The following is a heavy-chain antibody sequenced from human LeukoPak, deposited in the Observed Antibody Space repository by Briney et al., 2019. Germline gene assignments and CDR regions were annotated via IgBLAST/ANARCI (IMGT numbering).Heavy chain of an antibody. CDR1: GGSFRGYY. V-gene: IGHV4-34*01. CDR2: INHSGST. D-gene: IGHD2-2*02. CDR3: ARGPIVPAAISGAYFDY. Sequence: SQTLSLTCAVYGGSFRGYYWSWIRQPPGKGLEWIGEINHSGSTNYNPSLKSRVTISVDTSKNQFSLKLSSVTAADTAVYYCARGPIVPAAISGAYFDYWGQGTLVTVSS. J-gene: IGHJ4*02.